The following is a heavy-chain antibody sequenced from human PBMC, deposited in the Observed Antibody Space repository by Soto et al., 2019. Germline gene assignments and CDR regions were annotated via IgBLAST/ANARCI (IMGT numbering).Heavy chain of an antibody. CDR1: GGSFSGYY. CDR3: ARELWGGYYYNWFDP. D-gene: IGHD3-22*01. J-gene: IGHJ5*02. V-gene: IGHV4-34*01. Sequence: SETLSLTCAVYGGSFSGYYWSWIRQPPGKGLEWIGEINHSGSTNYNPSLKSRVTISVDTSKNQFSLKLSSVTAADTAVYYCARELWGGYYYNWFDPWGQGTLVTVSS. CDR2: INHSGST.